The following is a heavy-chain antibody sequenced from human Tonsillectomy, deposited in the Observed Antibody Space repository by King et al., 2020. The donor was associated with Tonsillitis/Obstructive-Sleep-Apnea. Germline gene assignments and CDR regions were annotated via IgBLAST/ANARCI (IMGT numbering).Heavy chain of an antibody. J-gene: IGHJ4*02. CDR2: IYHTGST. CDR1: GGSINTADYY. V-gene: IGHV4-30-4*01. Sequence: VQLQESGPGLVKPSQTLSLTCSVSGGSINTADYYWRWIRQPPGKPLQWIGYIYHTGSTYFNPSLMSRLSISLDTPKNQFSLQLTSVTAADTAVYYCARQVVGHDVFDYWGRGTLVTVSS. CDR3: ARQVVGHDVFDY. D-gene: IGHD2-15*01.